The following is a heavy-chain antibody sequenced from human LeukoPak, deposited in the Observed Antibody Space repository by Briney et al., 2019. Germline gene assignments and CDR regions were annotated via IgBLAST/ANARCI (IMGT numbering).Heavy chain of an antibody. J-gene: IGHJ5*02. V-gene: IGHV4-34*01. CDR3: ARGEVQPHDYGGYNWFDP. CDR1: GGSFSGYY. D-gene: IGHD4-23*01. Sequence: PSETLSLTCAVYGGSFSGYYWSWIRQPPGKGLEWIGEINHSGSTNYNPSLKSRVTISVDTSKNQFSLKLSSVTAADTAVYYCARGEVQPHDYGGYNWFDPWGQGTLVTVSS. CDR2: INHSGST.